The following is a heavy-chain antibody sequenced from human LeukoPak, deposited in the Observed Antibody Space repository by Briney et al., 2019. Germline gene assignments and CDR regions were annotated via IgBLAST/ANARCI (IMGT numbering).Heavy chain of an antibody. V-gene: IGHV3-30*02. D-gene: IGHD3-10*01. CDR1: GFTFSSYG. Sequence: GGSLRLSCAASGFTFSSYGVHWVRQAPGKGLEWVAFIRYDGSNKYYADSVEGRFTISRDNSKNTLYLQMNSLSAEDTAVYYCAKDIRITMVRGDLYWGQGTLVTVSS. J-gene: IGHJ4*02. CDR2: IRYDGSNK. CDR3: AKDIRITMVRGDLY.